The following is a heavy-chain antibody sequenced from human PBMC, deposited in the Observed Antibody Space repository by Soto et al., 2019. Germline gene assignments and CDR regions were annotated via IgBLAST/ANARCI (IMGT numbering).Heavy chain of an antibody. J-gene: IGHJ2*01. CDR1: GYTFNSYY. Sequence: QVQLVQSGAEVKKPGASVKVSCKASGYTFNSYYIHWVRQAPGQGLEWMGIFNPSGGSTNYAQKFQSRVTFTRDTSPSTVYMELSSLISEDTAIYYGARGGYDWYFDLWGRGTLVTVSS. D-gene: IGHD5-18*01. CDR3: ARGGYDWYFDL. V-gene: IGHV1-46*02. CDR2: FNPSGGST.